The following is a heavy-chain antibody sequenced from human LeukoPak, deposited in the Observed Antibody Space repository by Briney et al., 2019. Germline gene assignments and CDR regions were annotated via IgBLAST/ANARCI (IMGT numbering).Heavy chain of an antibody. V-gene: IGHV4-34*01. D-gene: IGHD2-15*01. CDR1: GGSFSGYY. J-gene: IGHJ6*03. CDR3: AKTVARYCSGGRCYSYYYYYYYMDV. Sequence: SETLSLTCAVYGGSFSGYYWSWIRQPPGKGLEWIGEINHSGSTNYNPSLKSRVTISVDTSKNQFSLKLSSVTAADTAVYYCAKTVARYCSGGRCYSYYYYYYYMDVWGKGTTVTVSS. CDR2: INHSGST.